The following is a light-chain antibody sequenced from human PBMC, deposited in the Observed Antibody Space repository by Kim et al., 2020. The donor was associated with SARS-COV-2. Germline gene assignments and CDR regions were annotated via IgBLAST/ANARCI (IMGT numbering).Light chain of an antibody. J-gene: IGKJ5*01. CDR2: AAS. Sequence: SSVGDRVTITCRASQGMSSWLAWYQQKPGKAPKLLIYAASSLQSGVPSRFSGSGSGTDFTLTISSLQPEDFAAYYCQQATSFPPCFAHGTRLEIK. CDR3: QQATSFPPC. CDR1: QGMSSW. V-gene: IGKV1-12*01.